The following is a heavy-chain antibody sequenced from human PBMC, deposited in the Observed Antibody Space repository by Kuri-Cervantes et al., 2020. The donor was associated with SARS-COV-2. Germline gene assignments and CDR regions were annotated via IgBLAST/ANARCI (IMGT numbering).Heavy chain of an antibody. V-gene: IGHV1-18*01. D-gene: IGHD7-27*01. CDR1: GSAFSSYT. J-gene: IGHJ6*02. CDR2: ISAYNGNT. Sequence: SVNVSCKASGSAFSSYTITWVRQAPGQGLEWMGWISAYNGNTNYAQKLQGRVTMTEDTSTDTAYMELSSLRSEDTAVYYCAGDPRDYYYGMDVWGRGTTVTVSS. CDR3: AGDPRDYYYGMDV.